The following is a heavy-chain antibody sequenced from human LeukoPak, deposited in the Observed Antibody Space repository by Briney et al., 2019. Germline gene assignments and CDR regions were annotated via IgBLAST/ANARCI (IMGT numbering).Heavy chain of an antibody. CDR3: ARARAYSSGWYMGY. J-gene: IGHJ4*02. CDR1: GCTFTSYG. CDR2: ISAYNGNT. V-gene: IGHV1-18*01. Sequence: ASVKVSCKASGCTFTSYGISWVRQAPGQGLEWMGWISAYNGNTNHAQKLQGRVTMTTDTSTSTAYMELRSLRSDDTAVYYCARARAYSSGWYMGYWGQGTLVTVSS. D-gene: IGHD6-19*01.